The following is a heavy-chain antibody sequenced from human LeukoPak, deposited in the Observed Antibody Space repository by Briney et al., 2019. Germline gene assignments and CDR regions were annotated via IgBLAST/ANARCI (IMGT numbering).Heavy chain of an antibody. Sequence: GGSLRLSCAASGFTFNTHTMNWVRQAPGKGLEWVSSITNRGSSIYYADSVKGRFTISRDNAKNSLYLQMNSLRAEDTAVYYCARDRAYYYDSDAFDVWGQGTLVTVSS. J-gene: IGHJ3*01. D-gene: IGHD3-10*01. V-gene: IGHV3-21*01. CDR3: ARDRAYYYDSDAFDV. CDR2: ITNRGSSI. CDR1: GFTFNTHT.